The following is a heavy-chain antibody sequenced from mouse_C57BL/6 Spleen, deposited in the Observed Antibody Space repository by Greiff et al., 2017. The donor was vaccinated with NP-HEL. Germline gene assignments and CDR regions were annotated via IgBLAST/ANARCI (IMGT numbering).Heavy chain of an antibody. CDR1: GYTFTSYW. CDR3: ARGYYGSRDYFDY. Sequence: VQLQQPGAELVKPGASVKLSCKASGYTFTSYWMHWVKQRPGRGLEWMGRIDPNSGGTKYNEKFKGKATLTVDKPSSTAYMQVSSLTSEDSAVYYCARGYYGSRDYFDYWGQGTTLTVSS. J-gene: IGHJ2*01. D-gene: IGHD1-1*01. V-gene: IGHV1-72*01. CDR2: IDPNSGGT.